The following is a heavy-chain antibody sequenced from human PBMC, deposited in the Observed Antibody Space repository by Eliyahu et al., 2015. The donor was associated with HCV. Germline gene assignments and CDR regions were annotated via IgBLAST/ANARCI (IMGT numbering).Heavy chain of an antibody. CDR2: INXGGXAT. Sequence: EVQLLESGGGLVQPGGSLRLSCAPSGFTFSSFAMSWVGQAPGKGLEWVSTINXGGXATYYTDSVKGRFTISRDNSKNTLYLQMNSLRTEDTAVYYCAKGRDDSEYYYYGMDVWGQGTTVTVS. J-gene: IGHJ6*02. CDR1: GFTFSSFA. D-gene: IGHD3-10*01. CDR3: AKGRDDSEYYYYGMDV. V-gene: IGHV3-23*05.